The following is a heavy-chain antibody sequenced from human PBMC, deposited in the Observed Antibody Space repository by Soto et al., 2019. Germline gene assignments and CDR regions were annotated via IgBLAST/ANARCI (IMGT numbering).Heavy chain of an antibody. CDR2: IYWDDDK. D-gene: IGHD3-22*01. CDR1: GFSLTTSGVG. V-gene: IGHV2-5*02. Sequence: QITLKESGPTLVKPTQTLTLTCTFSGFSLTTSGVGVAWIRQPPGKALEWLAVIYWDDDKRYSPTLKSRLTITKDPSENRVVLTRTNMDPVHTATYYCARRPDYYDSRLDYWGQGTLVTVSS. J-gene: IGHJ4*02. CDR3: ARRPDYYDSRLDY.